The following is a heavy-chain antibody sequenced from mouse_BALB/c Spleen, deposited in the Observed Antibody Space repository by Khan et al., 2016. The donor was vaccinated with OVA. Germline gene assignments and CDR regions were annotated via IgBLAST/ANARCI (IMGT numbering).Heavy chain of an antibody. V-gene: IGHV1-77*01. D-gene: IGHD2-3*01. CDR3: ARGDGYYVYIDY. Sequence: VQLQESGPELVKPGASVKMSCKASGYTFTYYVITWVKQRPGQGLEWIGEIYPGSDNAYYNERFKGKATLTADNSSNTTHMQLSSLTSEDTGVDFCARGDGYYVYIDYGGQGTTLTVSS. CDR2: IYPGSDNA. CDR1: GYTFTYYV. J-gene: IGHJ2*01.